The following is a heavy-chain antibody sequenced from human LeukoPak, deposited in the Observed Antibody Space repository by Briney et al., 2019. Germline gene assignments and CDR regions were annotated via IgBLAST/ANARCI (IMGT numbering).Heavy chain of an antibody. J-gene: IGHJ5*02. CDR3: AKGRGNIVSSGNMFDP. D-gene: IGHD2/OR15-2a*01. CDR1: GFTFSSYG. Sequence: GGSLRLSCAASGFTFSSYGMHWVRQAPGKGLEWVAFIRYDGSNKYYADSVKGRFTISRDNSKNTLYLQMNSLRAEDTAVCYCAKGRGNIVSSGNMFDPWGQGTLVTVSS. V-gene: IGHV3-30*02. CDR2: IRYDGSNK.